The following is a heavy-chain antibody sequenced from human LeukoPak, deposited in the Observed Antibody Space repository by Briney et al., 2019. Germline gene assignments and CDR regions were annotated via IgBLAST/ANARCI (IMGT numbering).Heavy chain of an antibody. CDR1: GYTFTSYD. CDR3: ARERSSNNWFDP. D-gene: IGHD6-13*01. J-gene: IGHJ5*02. CDR2: MNPNSGNT. V-gene: IGHV1-8*01. Sequence: GASVKVSCKASGYTFTSYDINWVRQATGQGLEWMGWMNPNSGNTGYAQKFQGRVTMTRNTSISTAYMELSSLRSEDTAVYYCARERSSNNWFDPWGQGTLVTVSS.